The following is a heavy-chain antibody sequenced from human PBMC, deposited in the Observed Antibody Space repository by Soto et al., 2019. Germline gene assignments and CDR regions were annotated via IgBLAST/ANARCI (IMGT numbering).Heavy chain of an antibody. CDR2: ISNDGRGK. D-gene: IGHD2-15*01. Sequence: QVHLVESGEGVVQPGRSLRLSCAASGFTFTSYDINWVRQAPGKGLEWVAVISNDGRGKYYADSVKGRFTISRDNSKNTLYLQMNSLRSDDTAVYYCARDQCFGGGRSCYYFDFWGQGTLVPVSS. J-gene: IGHJ4*02. V-gene: IGHV3-30*04. CDR3: ARDQCFGGGRSCYYFDF. CDR1: GFTFTSYD.